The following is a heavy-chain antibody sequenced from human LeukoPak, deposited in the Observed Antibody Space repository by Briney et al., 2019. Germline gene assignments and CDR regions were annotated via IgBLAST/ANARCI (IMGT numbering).Heavy chain of an antibody. D-gene: IGHD3-10*01. CDR2: IDTSGNT. Sequence: KSSETLSLTCAVSGGSISDYYWNWIRQPAGKGLEWIGRIDTSGNTKYNTSLKSRVTMSLDTSKNHFSLEVMSVPSADTALYYCARAAGGDAVYYGSGRRYYSYYMDVWGKGTSVTISS. CDR1: GGSISDYY. CDR3: ARAAGGDAVYYGSGRRYYSYYMDV. V-gene: IGHV4-4*07. J-gene: IGHJ6*03.